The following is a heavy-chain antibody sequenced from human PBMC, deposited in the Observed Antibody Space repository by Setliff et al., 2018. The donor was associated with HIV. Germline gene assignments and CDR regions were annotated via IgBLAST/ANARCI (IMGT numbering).Heavy chain of an antibody. CDR2: IYYSGST. CDR3: ARARLGRGYSYGYDFDY. J-gene: IGHJ4*02. CDR1: GGSISSGGYY. V-gene: IGHV4-31*03. D-gene: IGHD5-18*01. Sequence: SETLSLTCTVSGGSISSGGYYWSWIRQHPGKGLEWIGYIYYSGSTYYNPSLKSRVTISVDTSKHQFSLKLSSVTAADTAVYYCARARLGRGYSYGYDFDYWGQGTLVTVSS.